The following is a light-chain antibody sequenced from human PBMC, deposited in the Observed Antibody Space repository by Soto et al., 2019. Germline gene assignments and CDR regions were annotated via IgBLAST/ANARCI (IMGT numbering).Light chain of an antibody. V-gene: IGLV1-44*01. CDR1: SSNIGDNT. CDR3: AAWDDNLNGWV. Sequence: QPVLTQPPSASGTPGQTLTISCSGSSSNIGDNTVHWYQQFPGAAPKLLIYISSQRPSGVPDRFSGSKSGSSASLAITGLRSEDEADYYCAAWDDNLNGWVFGGGTKLTVL. CDR2: ISS. J-gene: IGLJ3*02.